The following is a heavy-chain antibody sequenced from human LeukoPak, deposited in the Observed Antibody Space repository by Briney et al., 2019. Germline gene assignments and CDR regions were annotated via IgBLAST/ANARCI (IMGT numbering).Heavy chain of an antibody. CDR1: GFTFSSYG. D-gene: IGHD6-19*01. V-gene: IGHV3-30*18. J-gene: IGHJ3*01. CDR2: ISFDGSIE. CDR3: AKDSDIAVAGSDDALDV. Sequence: GGSLRLSCAASGFTFSSYGMHWVRQAPGKGLEWVALISFDGSIEYYADSVKGRFTISRDNSKNTLFLQMNSLRPEDTAEYYCAKDSDIAVAGSDDALDVWGQGTMVTVSS.